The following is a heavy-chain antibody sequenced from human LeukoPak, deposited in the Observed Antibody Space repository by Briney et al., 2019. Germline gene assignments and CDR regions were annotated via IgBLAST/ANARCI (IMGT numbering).Heavy chain of an antibody. J-gene: IGHJ4*02. CDR3: ARARRWLQSHFDH. CDR1: GGTFSSYA. Sequence: GASVKVSCKASGGTFSSYAISWVRQAPGQGLEWMGRIIPILGIANYAQKFQGRVTITADKSTSTAYMELSSLRSEDTAVYYCARARRWLQSHFDHWGQGTLVTVSS. V-gene: IGHV1-69*04. CDR2: IIPILGIA. D-gene: IGHD5-24*01.